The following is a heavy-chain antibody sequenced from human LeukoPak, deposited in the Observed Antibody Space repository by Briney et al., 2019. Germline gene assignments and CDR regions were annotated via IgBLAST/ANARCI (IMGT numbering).Heavy chain of an antibody. D-gene: IGHD6-6*01. CDR2: TYYRSKWYN. CDR1: GDSVSSNSAA. Sequence: SQTLSITCAISGDSVSSNSAAWNWIRQSPSRGLEWLGRTYYRSKWYNDYAVSVKSRITINPDTSKNQFSLQLNSVTPEDTAVYYCAREQYSSHPRNYFDYWGQGTLVTVSS. CDR3: AREQYSSHPRNYFDY. J-gene: IGHJ4*02. V-gene: IGHV6-1*01.